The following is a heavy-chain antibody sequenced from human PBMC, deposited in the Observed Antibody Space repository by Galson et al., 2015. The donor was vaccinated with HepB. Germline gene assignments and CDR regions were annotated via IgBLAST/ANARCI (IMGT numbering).Heavy chain of an antibody. V-gene: IGHV1-18*04. CDR3: ARDRDYRFDY. D-gene: IGHD4/OR15-4a*01. CDR2: ISANSGNT. J-gene: IGHJ4*02. CDR1: GYTFTTNG. Sequence: SCKASGYTFTTNGISWVRQAPGQGLEWMGWISANSGNTKYAQNFQERVTLTRDTSTSTVYLELRNLRSDDTAAYYFARDRDYRFDYWGQGTLVTVSS.